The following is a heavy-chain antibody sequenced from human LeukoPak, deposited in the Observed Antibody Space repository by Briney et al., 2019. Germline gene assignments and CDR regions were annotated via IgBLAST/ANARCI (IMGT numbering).Heavy chain of an antibody. Sequence: GGSLRLSCAASAFTFSNYGMLWVRQAPGKGLEWVAVVSYAGSTTYYADSVKGRFTISRDNSKNTLYLQMNSLRAEDTAVYYCAKEPIPMAGGYYFDYWGQGTLVTVSS. D-gene: IGHD6-19*01. CDR2: VSYAGSTT. CDR1: AFTFSNYG. V-gene: IGHV3-30*18. J-gene: IGHJ4*02. CDR3: AKEPIPMAGGYYFDY.